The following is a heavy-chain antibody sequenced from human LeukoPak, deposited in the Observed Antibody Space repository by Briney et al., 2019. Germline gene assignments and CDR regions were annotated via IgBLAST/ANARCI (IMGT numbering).Heavy chain of an antibody. J-gene: IGHJ4*02. CDR3: ARYRMVSYYFDN. CDR2: INTDGSTT. D-gene: IGHD2-21*01. CDR1: GFTFKSYW. V-gene: IGHV3-74*01. Sequence: GGSLGLSCAASGFTFKSYWMYWVRQAPGKGLVWVSRINTDGSTTTYADSVKGRFTISRDNANNMVYLQMNSLRAEDTAVYYCARYRMVSYYFDNWGQGSLVTVSS.